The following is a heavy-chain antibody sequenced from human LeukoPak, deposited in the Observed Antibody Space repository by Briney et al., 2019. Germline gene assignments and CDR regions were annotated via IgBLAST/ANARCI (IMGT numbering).Heavy chain of an antibody. CDR1: GFTFSSYS. D-gene: IGHD5/OR15-5a*01. V-gene: IGHV3-48*01. CDR2: ISSSSTI. J-gene: IGHJ4*02. CDR3: ARGVPTFDY. Sequence: GGSLRLSCAASGFTFSSYSMNWVRQAPGKGLEWVSYISSSSTIYYADSVKGRFTISRDNAKNSLYLQMNSLRAEDTAVYYCARGVPTFDYWGQGTLVTVSS.